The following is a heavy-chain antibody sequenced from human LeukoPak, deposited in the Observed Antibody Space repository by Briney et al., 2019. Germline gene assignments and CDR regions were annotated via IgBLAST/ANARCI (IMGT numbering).Heavy chain of an antibody. CDR2: IYYSGST. Sequence: SETLSLTCTVSGGSISGYYWRWVRQPPGEGLEWIGYIYYSGSTNYNPSLKSRVTISVDTSKNQFSLKLSSVTAADTAVYYCARVMDWFDPWGQGTLVTVSS. V-gene: IGHV4-59*01. CDR3: ARVMDWFDP. J-gene: IGHJ5*02. D-gene: IGHD3-10*01. CDR1: GGSISGYY.